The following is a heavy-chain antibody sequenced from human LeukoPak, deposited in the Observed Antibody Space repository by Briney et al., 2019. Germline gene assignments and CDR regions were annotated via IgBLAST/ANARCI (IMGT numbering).Heavy chain of an antibody. CDR3: ARVMITFGGLRDY. CDR2: INHSGST. CDR1: GGSFSGYY. Sequence: PSETLSLTCAVYGGSFSGYYWSWIRQPPGKGLEWIGEINHSGSTNYNPSLKSRVTISVDKSKNQFSMKLSSVTAADTAVYYCARVMITFGGLRDYWGQGTLVTVSS. V-gene: IGHV4-34*01. J-gene: IGHJ4*02. D-gene: IGHD3-16*01.